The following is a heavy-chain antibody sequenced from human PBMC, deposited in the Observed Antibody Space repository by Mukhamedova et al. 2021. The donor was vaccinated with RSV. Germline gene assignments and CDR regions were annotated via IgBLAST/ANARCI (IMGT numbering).Heavy chain of an antibody. CDR2: ISYDGSNK. J-gene: IGHJ4*02. D-gene: IGHD7-27*01. V-gene: IGHV3-30-3*01. Sequence: GKGLEWVAVISYDGSNKYYADSVKGRFTISRDNSKNTLYLQMNSLRAEDTAVYYCARDTLTGEFDYWGPGTLVTVTS. CDR3: ARDTLTGEFDY.